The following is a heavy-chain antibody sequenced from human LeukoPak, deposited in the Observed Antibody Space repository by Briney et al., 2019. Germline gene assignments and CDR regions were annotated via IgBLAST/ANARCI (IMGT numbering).Heavy chain of an antibody. CDR3: AKDGSSSLYFFDY. CDR1: GFTFSSYA. J-gene: IGHJ4*02. D-gene: IGHD6-6*01. V-gene: IGHV3-23*01. Sequence: PGGSLRLSCAASGFTFSSYAMAWVRQAPGKGLDWVSGISSGGGATYYANSVKGRCTISRDNSKNTLYLQMNSLRGEDTAVYYCAKDGSSSLYFFDYWGRGTLVTVSS. CDR2: ISSGGGAT.